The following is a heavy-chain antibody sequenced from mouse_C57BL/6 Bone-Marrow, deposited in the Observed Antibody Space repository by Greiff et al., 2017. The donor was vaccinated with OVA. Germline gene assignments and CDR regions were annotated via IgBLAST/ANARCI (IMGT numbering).Heavy chain of an antibody. Sequence: EVKLMESGGGLVQPGGSMKLSCVASGFTFSNYWMNWVGQSPEKGLEWVAQIRLKSDNYATHYAESVKGRFTISRDDSKSSVYLQMNNLRAEDTGIYYCTEGYAMDYWGQGTSVTVSS. J-gene: IGHJ4*01. V-gene: IGHV6-3*01. CDR2: IRLKSDNYAT. CDR3: TEGYAMDY. CDR1: GFTFSNYW.